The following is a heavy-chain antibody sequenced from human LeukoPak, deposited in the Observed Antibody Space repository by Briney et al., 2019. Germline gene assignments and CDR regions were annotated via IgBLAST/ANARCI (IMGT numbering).Heavy chain of an antibody. CDR1: GFSLSTSGVG. CDR3: AHFYLHRSGWYYFDY. V-gene: IGHV2-5*02. CDR2: IYWDDDK. D-gene: IGHD6-19*01. J-gene: IGHJ4*02. Sequence: SGPTLVNPTQTLTLTCTFSGFSLSTSGVGVGWIRQPPVKALEWLALIYWDDDKRYSPSLKSRLTITKDTSKNQVVLTMTNMDPVDTATYYCAHFYLHRSGWYYFDYWGQGTLVTVSS.